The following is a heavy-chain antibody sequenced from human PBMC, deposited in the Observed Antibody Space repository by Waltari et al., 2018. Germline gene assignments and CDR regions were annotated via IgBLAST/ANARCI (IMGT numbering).Heavy chain of an antibody. CDR1: GFTFSSYS. J-gene: IGHJ4*02. V-gene: IGHV3-48*01. CDR3: ARDNMSVDY. CDR2: ISSSSAII. Sequence: EVQLVESGGGLVQPGGSLRLSCAASGFTFSSYSMNWVRQAPGKGLEWISYISSSSAIIFYEDSVKGRFTISRDNAKNSLYLQMNSLRAEDTAVYYCARDNMSVDYWGQGTLVTVSS.